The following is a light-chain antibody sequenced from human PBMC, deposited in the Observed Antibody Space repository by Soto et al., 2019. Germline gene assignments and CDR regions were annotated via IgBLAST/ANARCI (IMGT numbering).Light chain of an antibody. CDR2: DAS. Sequence: EIVSTQSPATLSVSPGERATLSCRASQSVSSNLAWYQQKPGQAPRLLIYDASTRATGIPARLSGSGSGTEFTLTISSLEPQDFAVYYCKKYYKWPLTVGRGKKVDIK. J-gene: IGKJ4*01. CDR1: QSVSSN. CDR3: KKYYKWPLT. V-gene: IGKV3-15*01.